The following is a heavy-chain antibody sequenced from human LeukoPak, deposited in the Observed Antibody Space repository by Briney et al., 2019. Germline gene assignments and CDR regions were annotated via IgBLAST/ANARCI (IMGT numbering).Heavy chain of an antibody. CDR1: GGSISSYY. Sequence: SETLSLTRTVSGGSISSYYWSWIRQPPGKGLEWIGYIYYSGSTNYNPSLKSRVTISVDTSKNQFSLKLSSVTAADTAVYYCARDRGLYSSSWYPRFDPWGQGTLVTVSS. D-gene: IGHD6-13*01. J-gene: IGHJ5*02. CDR2: IYYSGST. V-gene: IGHV4-59*01. CDR3: ARDRGLYSSSWYPRFDP.